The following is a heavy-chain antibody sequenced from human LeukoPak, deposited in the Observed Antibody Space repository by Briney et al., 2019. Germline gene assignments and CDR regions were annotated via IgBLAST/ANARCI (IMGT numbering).Heavy chain of an antibody. CDR3: ARNAVLRYFDAHLNWFDP. D-gene: IGHD3-9*01. CDR2: IIPIFGTA. V-gene: IGHV1-69*13. Sequence: SVKVSCKASGGTFSSYAISWVRQAPGQGLEWMGGIIPIFGTANYAQKFQGRVTITADESTSAAYMELSSLRSEDTAVYYCARNAVLRYFDAHLNWFDPWGQGTLVTVSS. J-gene: IGHJ5*02. CDR1: GGTFSSYA.